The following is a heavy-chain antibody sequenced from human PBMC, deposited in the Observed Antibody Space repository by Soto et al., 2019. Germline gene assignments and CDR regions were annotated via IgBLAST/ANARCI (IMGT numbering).Heavy chain of an antibody. V-gene: IGHV1-18*04. Sequence: QIQLVQSGPEVKKPGASMKVSCKAYDFSFTSHGISWVRQAPGQGLEWMGWISLYNGNTNYAQQFQGRVTMTTDTSTSTAYMELRSLRFDDTAMYFCAIYHLELFRFDYWGQGTLVTVSS. J-gene: IGHJ4*02. D-gene: IGHD2-2*01. CDR2: ISLYNGNT. CDR1: DFSFTSHG. CDR3: AIYHLELFRFDY.